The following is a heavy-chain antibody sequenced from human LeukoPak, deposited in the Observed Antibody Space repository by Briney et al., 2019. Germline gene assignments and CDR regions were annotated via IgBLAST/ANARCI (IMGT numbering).Heavy chain of an antibody. CDR3: ARAFWYYYDSSGYWFDY. D-gene: IGHD3-22*01. V-gene: IGHV1-2*02. CDR1: GYTFTGYY. CDR2: INPNSGGT. J-gene: IGHJ4*02. Sequence: GASVKVSCKASGYTFTGYYMHWVRQAPGQGLEWMGWINPNSGGTNYAQKFQGRVTMTRDTSTSTVYMELSSLRSEDTAVYYCARAFWYYYDSSGYWFDYWGQGTLVTVSS.